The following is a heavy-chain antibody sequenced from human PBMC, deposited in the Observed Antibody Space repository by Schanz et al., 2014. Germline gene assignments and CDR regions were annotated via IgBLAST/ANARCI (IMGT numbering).Heavy chain of an antibody. J-gene: IGHJ4*02. D-gene: IGHD2-2*01. CDR2: ISPTGSST. V-gene: IGHV3-23*04. Sequence: VQLVESGGGVVQPGRSLRLSCAASGFTFTTYAMTWVRQAPGKGLEWVSNISPTGSSTYYADSVKGRFTISRDNAKNSLFLQMNSLSAEDTAVYYCAKVAPAATYLDSWGLGTLVTVSS. CDR1: GFTFTTYA. CDR3: AKVAPAATYLDS.